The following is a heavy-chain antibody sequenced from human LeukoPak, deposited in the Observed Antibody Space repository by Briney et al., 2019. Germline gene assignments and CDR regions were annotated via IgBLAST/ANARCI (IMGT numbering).Heavy chain of an antibody. CDR1: GFTFGNYA. CDR3: AKASVAIPQYCNS. CDR2: ISGTGSST. Sequence: GGSLRLSCEASGFTFGNYAMNWVRQAPGKGLEWVSTISGTGSSTYYADSAKGRFTISRDNSKDTLFLQLNSLTAADTAMYFCAKASVAIPQYCNSWGQGTMVTVSS. V-gene: IGHV3-23*01. J-gene: IGHJ5*02. D-gene: IGHD2-2*02.